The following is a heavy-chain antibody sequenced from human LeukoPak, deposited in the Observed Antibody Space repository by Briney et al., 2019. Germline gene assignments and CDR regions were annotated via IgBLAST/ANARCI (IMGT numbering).Heavy chain of an antibody. V-gene: IGHV3-30*04. CDR1: GLTFSSYA. CDR3: ARDTDYFDTSGYFCNYFFDL. CDR2: ISNDGSYE. D-gene: IGHD3-22*01. J-gene: IGHJ2*01. Sequence: GRSLRLSCAASGLTFSSYAMHWVRQAPGKGLGWVALISNDGSYEYYADTVEGRFTISRDNSENTLYLQLNTLRPEDTAVYYCARDTDYFDTSGYFCNYFFDLWGRGTLVTVSS.